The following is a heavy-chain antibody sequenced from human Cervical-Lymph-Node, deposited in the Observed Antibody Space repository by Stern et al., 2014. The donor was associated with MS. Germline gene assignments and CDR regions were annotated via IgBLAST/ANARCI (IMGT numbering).Heavy chain of an antibody. CDR1: GFTFTYYA. CDR2: INTVGTT. D-gene: IGHD1-14*01. Sequence: EVQLVQSGGGLVQPGGSLRLSCAASGFTFTYYAMAWVRQSPGKGLEWVSGINTVGTTYYADSVKGRFTISRDNSKNTLYLQINSLRADDTAVYYWAKRRVLNRGKPVEPPPDWYFDGWGRGTLVTVSS. J-gene: IGHJ2*01. V-gene: IGHV3-23*04. CDR3: AKRRVLNRGKPVEPPPDWYFDG.